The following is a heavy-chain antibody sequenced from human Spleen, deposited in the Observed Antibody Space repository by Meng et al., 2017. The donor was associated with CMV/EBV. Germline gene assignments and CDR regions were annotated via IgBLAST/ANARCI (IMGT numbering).Heavy chain of an antibody. CDR3: ARGLGYCSSTSCTPGSGFGY. CDR1: EYTFTGYY. CDR2: IIPIFATA. J-gene: IGHJ4*02. D-gene: IGHD2-2*01. V-gene: IGHV1-69*05. Sequence: SVKVSCKASEYTFTGYYMHWVRQAPGQGLEWMGGIIPIFATANYAQKFQGRVTITTDESTSTAYMDLSSLRSEDTAVYYCARGLGYCSSTSCTPGSGFGYWGQGTLVTVSS.